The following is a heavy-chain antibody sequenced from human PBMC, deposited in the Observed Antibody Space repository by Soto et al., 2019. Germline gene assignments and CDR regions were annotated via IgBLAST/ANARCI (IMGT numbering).Heavy chain of an antibody. CDR1: GGSISSSSYY. Sequence: PSETLSLTCTVSGGSISSSSYYWGWVLQPPGKGLEWIGSIYYSGSTYYNPSLKSRVTISVDTSKNQFSLKLSSVTAADTAVYYCARVARGSSYYYGMDVWGQGTTVTVSS. D-gene: IGHD3-10*01. V-gene: IGHV4-39*01. CDR3: ARVARGSSYYYGMDV. CDR2: IYYSGST. J-gene: IGHJ6*02.